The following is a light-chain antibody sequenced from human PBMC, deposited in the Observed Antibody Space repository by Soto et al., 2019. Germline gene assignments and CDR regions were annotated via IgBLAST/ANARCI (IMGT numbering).Light chain of an antibody. CDR1: QRVSSNY. CDR2: GVS. Sequence: EIVLTQSPGTLSFSPGERATLSCRASQRVSSNYLAWYQQKTGQAPRLLIYGVSSRATGIPDRFSGSGSGTDLNLTISRLEPEDFAVYYCQKYGSSQWTFGQGTKVDIK. CDR3: QKYGSSQWT. V-gene: IGKV3-20*01. J-gene: IGKJ1*01.